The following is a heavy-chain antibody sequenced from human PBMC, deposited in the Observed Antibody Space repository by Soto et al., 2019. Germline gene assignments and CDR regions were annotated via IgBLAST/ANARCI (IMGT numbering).Heavy chain of an antibody. D-gene: IGHD4-17*01. CDR1: GGSVTNSSSY. CDR3: VSQRTTVPTQAYFDY. CDR2: VYYRGRS. J-gene: IGHJ4*02. Sequence: PSETRSLTCTVSGGSVTNSSSYWVWIRHSPGKGLEWIGSVYYRGRSYSKSSVKSRVTISVDTSKNRFSLSLNSVTASDTAVYFCVSQRTTVPTQAYFDYWGPGALVTVSS. V-gene: IGHV4-39*01.